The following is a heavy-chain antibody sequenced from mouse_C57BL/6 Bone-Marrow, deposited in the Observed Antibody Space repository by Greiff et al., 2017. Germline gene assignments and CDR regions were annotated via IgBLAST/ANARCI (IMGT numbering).Heavy chain of an antibody. CDR3: ARTHYYGIRVYYFDY. D-gene: IGHD1-1*01. CDR2: IHPNSGST. V-gene: IGHV1-64*01. J-gene: IGHJ2*01. CDR1: GYTFTSYW. Sequence: VQLQQPGAELVKPGASVKLSCKASGYTFTSYWMHWVKQRPGQGLEWIGMIHPNSGSTNYNEKFKSKATLTVDKSTSTAYMQLSSLTSENSAIYYCARTHYYGIRVYYFDYWGQGTTLTVSS.